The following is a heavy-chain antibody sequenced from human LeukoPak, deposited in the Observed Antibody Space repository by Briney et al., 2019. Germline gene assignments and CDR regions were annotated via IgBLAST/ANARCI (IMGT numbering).Heavy chain of an antibody. V-gene: IGHV4-59*12. J-gene: IGHJ6*02. CDR3: ARIDFWRNYGMDV. CDR2: IYYSGST. Sequence: SETLSLTCTVSSGSIRTSYCSWIRQPPGKGLEWIGYIYYSGSTNYNPSLKSRVTISVDKSKNQFSLKLSSVTAADTAVYYCARIDFWRNYGMDVWGQGTTVTVSS. CDR1: SGSIRTSY. D-gene: IGHD3-3*01.